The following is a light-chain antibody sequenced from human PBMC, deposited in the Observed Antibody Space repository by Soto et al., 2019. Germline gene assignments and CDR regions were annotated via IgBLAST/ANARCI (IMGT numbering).Light chain of an antibody. CDR1: SSDVGGYNY. CDR2: DVT. V-gene: IGLV2-11*01. J-gene: IGLJ2*01. CDR3: CSSAGNHILV. Sequence: QSVLTQPRSVSGSPGQSLTISCTGTSSDVGGYNYVSWYQQHPRKAPKLMIYDVTQRPSGVPDRVSGSNSGNTASLTIDGLQAADEADYYCCSSAGNHILVFGGGTQLTVL.